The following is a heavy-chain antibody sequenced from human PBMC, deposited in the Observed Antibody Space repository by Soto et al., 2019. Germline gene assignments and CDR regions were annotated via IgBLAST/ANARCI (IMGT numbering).Heavy chain of an antibody. CDR1: GYTFTGYY. CDR2: INPNSGGT. CDR3: AGVTLIAAAGTSSFYGMDV. Sequence: ASVKVSCKASGYTFTGYYMHWVRQAPGQGLEWMGWINPNSGGTNYAQKFQGRVTMTRDTSISTAYMELSRLRSDDTAVYYCAGVTLIAAAGTSSFYGMDVWGQGTTVTVSS. J-gene: IGHJ6*02. D-gene: IGHD6-13*01. V-gene: IGHV1-2*02.